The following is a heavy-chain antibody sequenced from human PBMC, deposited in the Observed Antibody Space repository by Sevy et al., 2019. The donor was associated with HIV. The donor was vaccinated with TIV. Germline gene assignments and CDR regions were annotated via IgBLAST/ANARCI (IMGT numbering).Heavy chain of an antibody. D-gene: IGHD3-10*01. CDR3: ASYYGSGTYFDY. CDR1: GGSISGYY. V-gene: IGHV4-59*13. Sequence: SETLSLTCTVSGGSISGYYWSWIRQPPGKGLGWIGYFYYRGSTNYNPPLKTRVTISVDTSKNQLPLKLRSLTAADTAVYYCASYYGSGTYFDYWGQGTLVTVSS. J-gene: IGHJ4*02. CDR2: FYYRGST.